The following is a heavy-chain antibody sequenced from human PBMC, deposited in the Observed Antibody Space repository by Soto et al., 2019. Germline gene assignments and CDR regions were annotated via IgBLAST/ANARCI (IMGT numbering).Heavy chain of an antibody. CDR3: AKKSSLNSYFYFDY. CDR2: LSDSGGST. D-gene: IGHD2-2*01. CDR1: GFTFSTSA. J-gene: IGHJ4*02. Sequence: EVQLLESGGGLLQPGGSLRLSCAASGFTFSTSAMSWVRQAPGKGLEWVSALSDSGGSTYYADSVKGRFTFSRANSKNTLYMQMCSLRAEETAFYYCAKKSSLNSYFYFDYWGQGTLVIVSS. V-gene: IGHV3-23*01.